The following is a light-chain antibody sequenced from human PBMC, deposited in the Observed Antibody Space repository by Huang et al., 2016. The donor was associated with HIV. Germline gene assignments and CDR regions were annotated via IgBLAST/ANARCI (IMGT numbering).Light chain of an antibody. Sequence: EIVLTQSPGTLSLSPGERATLSCRASQSVNSNYLAWYQQKPGQTPRLLIYGASSRATDIPDRFRGSGSGTEFTLTISRLEPEDFAVYYCQQYGTSPTFGGGTKVESK. V-gene: IGKV3-20*01. CDR2: GAS. CDR3: QQYGTSPT. J-gene: IGKJ4*01. CDR1: QSVNSNY.